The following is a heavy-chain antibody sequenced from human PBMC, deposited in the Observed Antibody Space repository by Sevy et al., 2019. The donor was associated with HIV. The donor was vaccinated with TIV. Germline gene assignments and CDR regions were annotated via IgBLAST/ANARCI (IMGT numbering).Heavy chain of an antibody. Sequence: GGSLRLSCVASGFTFSKYSMSWVRQPPGKGLEWVSTLSLGCGEINYADSVKGRFTISRDNSKSSVYLQMNHLRPEDTAVYYCAREGCTKPHDYWGQGTLVTVSS. CDR2: LSLGCGEI. CDR3: AREGCTKPHDY. CDR1: GFTFSKYS. V-gene: IGHV3-23*01. D-gene: IGHD2-8*01. J-gene: IGHJ4*02.